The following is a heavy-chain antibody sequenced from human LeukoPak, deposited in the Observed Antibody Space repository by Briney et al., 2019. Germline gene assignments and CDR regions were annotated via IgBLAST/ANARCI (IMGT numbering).Heavy chain of an antibody. Sequence: ASVKVSCKASGYTFTCYYMHWVRQAPGQGLEWMGWINPNSGGRSYAQKFQGRVTMTRDTSISTAYMELSRLRSDDTAVYYCARGGRSSGWYYFDYWGQGTLVTVST. J-gene: IGHJ4*02. CDR1: GYTFTCYY. CDR2: INPNSGGR. CDR3: ARGGRSSGWYYFDY. V-gene: IGHV1-2*02. D-gene: IGHD6-19*01.